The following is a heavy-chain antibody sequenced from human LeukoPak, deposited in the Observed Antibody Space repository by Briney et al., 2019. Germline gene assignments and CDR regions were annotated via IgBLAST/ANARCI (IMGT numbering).Heavy chain of an antibody. D-gene: IGHD3-22*01. CDR3: ARALYYDSSGYSDAEYFQH. CDR1: GFTFDDYA. Sequence: PGGSLRLSCAASGFTFDDYAMHWVRQAPGKGLEWVSGIGWNSGSIGYADSVKGRFTISRDNSKNTLYLQMNSLRAEDTAVYYCARALYYDSSGYSDAEYFQHWGQGTLVTVSS. J-gene: IGHJ1*01. V-gene: IGHV3-9*01. CDR2: IGWNSGSI.